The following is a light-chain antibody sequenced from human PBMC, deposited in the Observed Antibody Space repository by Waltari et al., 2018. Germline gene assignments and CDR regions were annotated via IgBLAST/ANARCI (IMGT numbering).Light chain of an antibody. J-gene: IGKJ4*01. Sequence: EIVLTQSPATLSLSPGEKATLSCRSSQSVSTSLTWYQQKPGQAPRLLIYDASTRATGIPVSFSGRVSGTDFTLTISSLEPEDFAVYYCQQRSTWPRLTFGGGTKVEIK. V-gene: IGKV3-11*01. CDR1: QSVSTS. CDR3: QQRSTWPRLT. CDR2: DAS.